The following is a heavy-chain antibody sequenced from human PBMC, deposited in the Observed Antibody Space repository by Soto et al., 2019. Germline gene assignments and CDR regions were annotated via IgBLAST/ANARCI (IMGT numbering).Heavy chain of an antibody. Sequence: LSLTCAVSGGSISSGGYSWSWIRQPPGKGLEWIGYIYHSGSTYYNPSLKSRVTISVDRSKNQFSLKLSSVTAADTAVYYCARGRAAAGKGPWFDPWGQGTLVTVSS. D-gene: IGHD6-13*01. CDR1: GGSISSGGYS. CDR3: ARGRAAAGKGPWFDP. V-gene: IGHV4-30-2*01. CDR2: IYHSGST. J-gene: IGHJ5*02.